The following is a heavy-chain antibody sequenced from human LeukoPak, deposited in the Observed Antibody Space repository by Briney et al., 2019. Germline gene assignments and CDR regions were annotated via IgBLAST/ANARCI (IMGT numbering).Heavy chain of an antibody. J-gene: IGHJ4*02. CDR2: ISYDGSNK. CDR1: GFTFSSYG. D-gene: IGHD6-13*01. Sequence: GGSLRLSCAASGFTFSSYGMHWVRQAPGKGLEWVAAISYDGSNKYYADSVKGRFTISRDNSKNTLYLQMNSLRAEDTAVYYCAKVPIAAAGTEEEGADYWGQGTLVTVSS. V-gene: IGHV3-30*18. CDR3: AKVPIAAAGTEEEGADY.